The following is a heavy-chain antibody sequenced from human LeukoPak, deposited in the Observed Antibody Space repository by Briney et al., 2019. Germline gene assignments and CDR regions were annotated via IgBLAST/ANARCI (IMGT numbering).Heavy chain of an antibody. D-gene: IGHD1-26*01. Sequence: SETLSLTCAVYGGSFSGYYWSWIRQPPGKGLEWIGEINHSGSTNYNPSLKSRVTTSVDTSKNQFSLKRSSVTAADTAVYYCARGYYARDYWGQGTLVTVSS. CDR2: INHSGST. CDR1: GGSFSGYY. CDR3: ARGYYARDY. J-gene: IGHJ4*02. V-gene: IGHV4-34*01.